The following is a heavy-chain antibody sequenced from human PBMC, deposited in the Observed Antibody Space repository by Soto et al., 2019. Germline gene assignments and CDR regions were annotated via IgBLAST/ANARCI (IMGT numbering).Heavy chain of an antibody. CDR2: ISSSSSYI. Sequence: GGSLILSWAAPGFTVSSGGLNLVRQAPGEGREWVSSISSSSSYIYYADSVKGRFTISRDNAKNSLYLQMNSLRAEDTAVYYCARDWDCSGGSCYSRAFDIWGQGTMVTVSS. J-gene: IGHJ3*02. CDR1: GFTVSSGG. CDR3: ARDWDCSGGSCYSRAFDI. D-gene: IGHD2-15*01. V-gene: IGHV3-21*01.